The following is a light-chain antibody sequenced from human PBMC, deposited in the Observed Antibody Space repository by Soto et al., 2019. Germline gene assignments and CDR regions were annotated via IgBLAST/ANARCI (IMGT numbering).Light chain of an antibody. Sequence: QSVLTQPASVPGSPGQSITISCTGTSSDVGSYNLVSWYQQHPGKAPKLMIYEGSKRPSGVSNRFSGSKSGNTASLTISGLQAEDEADYYCCSYAGSSTFVVFGGGTQLTVL. V-gene: IGLV2-23*03. CDR3: CSYAGSSTFVV. J-gene: IGLJ3*02. CDR2: EGS. CDR1: SSDVGSYNL.